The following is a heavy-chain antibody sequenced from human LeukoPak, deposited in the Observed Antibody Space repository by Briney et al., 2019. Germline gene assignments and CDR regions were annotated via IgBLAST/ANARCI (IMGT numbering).Heavy chain of an antibody. D-gene: IGHD3-3*01. CDR1: GFTLGDYA. Sequence: GRSLRLSCTASGFTLGDYAMSWVRQAPGKGLEWVGFIRSKAYGGTTEYAASVKGRFTISRDDSKSIAYLQMNSLKTEDTAVYYCTRVLEWLLIDYWGQGTLVTVSS. J-gene: IGHJ4*02. CDR2: IRSKAYGGTT. V-gene: IGHV3-49*04. CDR3: TRVLEWLLIDY.